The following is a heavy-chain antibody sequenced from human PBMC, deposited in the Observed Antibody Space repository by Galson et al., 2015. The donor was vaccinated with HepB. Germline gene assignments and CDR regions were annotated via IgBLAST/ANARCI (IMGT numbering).Heavy chain of an antibody. CDR2: LPYDGNIQ. CDR3: ARAEAGRYYLTADY. V-gene: IGHV3-30-3*01. CDR1: GFTLSTYD. Sequence: SLRLSCAPSGFTLSTYDMHWVRQAPGKGPEWVAVLPYDGNIQYYADSVKGRFTISRDTSRNTLYLQMNSLRADDTAVYYCARAEAGRYYLTADYWGQGTLVTVSS. D-gene: IGHD1-26*01. J-gene: IGHJ4*02.